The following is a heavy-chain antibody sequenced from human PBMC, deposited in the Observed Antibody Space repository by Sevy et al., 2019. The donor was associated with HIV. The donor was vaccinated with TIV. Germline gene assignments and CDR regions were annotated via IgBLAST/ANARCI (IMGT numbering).Heavy chain of an antibody. Sequence: GGSLRLSCAASGFSFSSYAMNWVRLAPGKGLEWVSSISSTPGYIYYAHSVKGRFTISRDNAKNSLYLQMNSLGAEDTAVYYCARHTVTTIRGAFDFWGQGTMVTVSS. CDR2: ISSTPGYI. J-gene: IGHJ3*01. CDR1: GFSFSSYA. CDR3: ARHTVTTIRGAFDF. D-gene: IGHD4-17*01. V-gene: IGHV3-21*01.